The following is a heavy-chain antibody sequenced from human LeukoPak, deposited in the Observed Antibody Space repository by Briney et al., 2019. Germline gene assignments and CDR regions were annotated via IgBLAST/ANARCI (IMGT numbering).Heavy chain of an antibody. CDR2: IYSGGST. V-gene: IGHV3-66*01. J-gene: IGHJ4*02. CDR3: ARGQGYSSGWYGIYFDY. Sequence: GGSLRLSCAASGFTVSSNYMSWVRQAPGKGLEWVSVIYSGGSTYYADSVKGRFTISRDNSKNTLYLQMNSLRAEDTAVYYCARGQGYSSGWYGIYFDYWGQGTLVTVSS. D-gene: IGHD6-19*01. CDR1: GFTVSSNY.